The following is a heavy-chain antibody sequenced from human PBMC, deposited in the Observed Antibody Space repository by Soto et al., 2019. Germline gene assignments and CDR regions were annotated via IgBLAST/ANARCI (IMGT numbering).Heavy chain of an antibody. CDR2: ISGSGGST. J-gene: IGHJ4*02. CDR1: GFTFSSYA. D-gene: IGHD2-15*01. V-gene: IGHV3-23*01. Sequence: EVPLLESGGGLVQPGGSLRLSCAASGFTFSSYAMSWVRQAPGKGLEWVSAISGSGGSTYYADSVKGRFTISRDNSKNTLYLQMNSLRAEDTAVYYCAKGPCSGGSCYSWEFDYWGQGTLVTVSS. CDR3: AKGPCSGGSCYSWEFDY.